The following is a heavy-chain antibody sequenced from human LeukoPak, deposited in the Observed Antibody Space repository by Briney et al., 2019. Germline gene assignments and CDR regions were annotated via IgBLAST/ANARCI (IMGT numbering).Heavy chain of an antibody. CDR3: ARGSYDSSGYYYLPPDY. V-gene: IGHV3-20*04. Sequence: PGGSLRLSCAPSGFTFDDYGMSWVRQAPGKGLEWVSGINWNGGSTGYADSVKGRFTISRDNAKNSLYLQMNSLRAEDTALYYCARGSYDSSGYYYLPPDYWGQGTLVTVSS. CDR1: GFTFDDYG. J-gene: IGHJ4*02. CDR2: INWNGGST. D-gene: IGHD3-22*01.